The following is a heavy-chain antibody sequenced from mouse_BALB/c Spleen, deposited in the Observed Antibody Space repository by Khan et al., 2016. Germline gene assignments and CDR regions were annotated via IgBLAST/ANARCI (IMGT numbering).Heavy chain of an antibody. V-gene: IGHV1-9*01. CDR2: ILPGNANS. J-gene: IGHJ4*01. D-gene: IGHD2-10*02. Sequence: VQLQESGAELMKPGASVKISCKATGYTFSNYWIEWVKQRPGHGLEWSGDILPGNANSNYNENLKGKATLTADTSSNTAYMQLSSLTSEDSAVYYYAIAWYYVDYWGQETPVTISS. CDR3: AIAWYYVDY. CDR1: GYTFSNYW.